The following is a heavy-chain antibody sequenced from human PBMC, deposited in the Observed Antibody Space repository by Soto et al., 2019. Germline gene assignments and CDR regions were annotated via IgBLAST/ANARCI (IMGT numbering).Heavy chain of an antibody. CDR1: GFTFSNYV. Sequence: QVQLVESGGGVVQPGRSLRLSCAASGFTFSNYVMHWVRQAPGKGLEWVAVISYDGSNKYYADSVKGRFTISRDNSKNTLYLQMYSLRAGDTAVYYCARGSLYCSSTSCSYGMDVWGQGTTVTVSS. CDR3: ARGSLYCSSTSCSYGMDV. V-gene: IGHV3-30*03. J-gene: IGHJ6*02. CDR2: ISYDGSNK. D-gene: IGHD2-15*01.